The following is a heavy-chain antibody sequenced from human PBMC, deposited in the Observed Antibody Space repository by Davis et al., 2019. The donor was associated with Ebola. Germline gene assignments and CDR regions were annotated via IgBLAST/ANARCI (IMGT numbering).Heavy chain of an antibody. V-gene: IGHV3-20*04. CDR2: INWNGDKT. CDR1: GFPFNNFW. CDR3: ARLLRDSEYSYSDY. J-gene: IGHJ4*02. Sequence: GESLKISCVASGFPFNNFWMSWVRQAPGKGLEWVSGINWNGDKTGYVDSVKGRFTISRDNAKNSLYLQMNSLRAEDTALYYCARLLRDSEYSYSDYWGQGTQVAVSP. D-gene: IGHD4-11*01.